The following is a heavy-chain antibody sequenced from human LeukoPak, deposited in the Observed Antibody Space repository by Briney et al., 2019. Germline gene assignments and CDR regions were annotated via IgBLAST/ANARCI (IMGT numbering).Heavy chain of an antibody. J-gene: IGHJ4*02. D-gene: IGHD6-6*01. CDR1: GFNLSSYS. V-gene: IGHV3-64*01. CDR3: ARISRSPDYDY. CDR2: ISSYGGST. Sequence: GGSLRLSCAASGFNLSSYSMHWVRQAPGKGLEYVSAISSYGGSTYYANSVKDRFTISRDNSKITVYLQMGSLRTEDMAVYYCARISRSPDYDYWGQGTLVTVSS.